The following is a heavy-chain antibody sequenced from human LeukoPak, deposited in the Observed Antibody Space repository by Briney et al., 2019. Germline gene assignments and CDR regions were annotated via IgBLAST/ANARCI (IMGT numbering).Heavy chain of an antibody. Sequence: ASVKVSCKASGYTFTNYYIHWVRQAPGQGLEWMGIINPSGGSTSYAQKFQGRVTMTRDTSTSTVYMELSSLRAEDTAVYYCARDWTTMGYGMDVWGQGTTVTVSS. J-gene: IGHJ6*02. V-gene: IGHV1-46*01. CDR3: ARDWTTMGYGMDV. CDR1: GYTFTNYY. D-gene: IGHD4/OR15-4a*01. CDR2: INPSGGST.